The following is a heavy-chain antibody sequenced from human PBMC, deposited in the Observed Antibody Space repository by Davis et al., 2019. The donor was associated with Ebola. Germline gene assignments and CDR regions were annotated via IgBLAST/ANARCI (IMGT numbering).Heavy chain of an antibody. CDR1: GFTFSTYA. D-gene: IGHD4-17*01. CDR2: IYYSGST. V-gene: IGHV4-59*01. Sequence: GSLRLSCAASGFTFSTYAMNWIRQPPGKGLEWIGYIYYSGSTNYNPSLKSRVTISVDTSKNQFSLKLSSVTAADTAVYYCVRGHGRSDYWGQGTLVTVSS. J-gene: IGHJ4*02. CDR3: VRGHGRSDY.